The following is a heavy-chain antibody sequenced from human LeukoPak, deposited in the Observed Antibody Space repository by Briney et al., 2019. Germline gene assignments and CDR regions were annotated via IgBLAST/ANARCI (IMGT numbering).Heavy chain of an antibody. D-gene: IGHD6-6*01. J-gene: IGHJ4*02. V-gene: IGHV3-7*01. Sequence: PGGSLRLSCAASGFTFSDDWMTWVRQAPGKGPEWVSNIKKDGSEKYYVDSVRGRFTISRDNAKNSLFLRMNSLRVEDTAVYYCARRGGSSSRRSPIDYWGQGALVTVSS. CDR1: GFTFSDDW. CDR3: ARRGGSSSRRSPIDY. CDR2: IKKDGSEK.